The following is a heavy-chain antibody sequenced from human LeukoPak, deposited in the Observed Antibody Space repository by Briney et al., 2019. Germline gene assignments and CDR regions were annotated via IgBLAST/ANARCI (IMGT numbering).Heavy chain of an antibody. CDR3: ASEPTSIAVAGTPLY. V-gene: IGHV1-2*02. D-gene: IGHD6-19*01. Sequence: ASVKVSCKASGYTFTGYYMHWVRQAPGQGLEWMGWINPNSGGTNYAQKFQGRVTMTRDTPISTAYMELSRLRSDDTAVYYCASEPTSIAVAGTPLYWGQGTLVTVSS. CDR2: INPNSGGT. CDR1: GYTFTGYY. J-gene: IGHJ4*02.